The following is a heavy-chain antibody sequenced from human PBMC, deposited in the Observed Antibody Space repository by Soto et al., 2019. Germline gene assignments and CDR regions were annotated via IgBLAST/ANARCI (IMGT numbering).Heavy chain of an antibody. V-gene: IGHV4-4*07. CDR3: ATIVGANDY. D-gene: IGHD1-26*01. Sequence: KPSETLSLTSTVSRASIYTYSWTWIRQPAGKGLQWIGHIYSSGSANYSPSLKSRVSMSVDSSKNQISLKLSSVTAADTAVYYCATIVGANDYWGQGTLVTVSS. CDR2: IYSSGSA. J-gene: IGHJ4*02. CDR1: RASIYTYS.